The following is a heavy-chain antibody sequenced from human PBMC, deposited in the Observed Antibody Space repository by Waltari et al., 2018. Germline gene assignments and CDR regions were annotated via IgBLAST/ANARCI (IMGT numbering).Heavy chain of an antibody. CDR2: INPNVGST. D-gene: IGHD2-21*02. J-gene: IGHJ4*02. CDR1: RDAITEHY. CDR3: AREYCGGDCRLFDF. V-gene: IGHV1-2*02. Sequence: LVQSGAEVMKPGASVQVSCKVSRDAITEHYIHWVRQAPGQGLEWMGWINPNVGSTHYAQGYRGRITMTWDTSMTTSYMGLSGLRSDDTAVYYCAREYCGGDCRLFDFWGQGTLVTVSS.